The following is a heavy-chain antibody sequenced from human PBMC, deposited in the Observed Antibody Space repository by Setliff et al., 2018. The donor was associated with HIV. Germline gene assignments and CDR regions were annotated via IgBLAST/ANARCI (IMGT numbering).Heavy chain of an antibody. CDR3: ARERPQSHFFDY. J-gene: IGHJ4*02. V-gene: IGHV4-59*01. Sequence: PSETLSLTCSVSGASISSYYWSWIRQPPGKGLEWIGYVDYNGRTDYNPSLKSRVTISLGTSKNQVSLSLRSVTAADTAVYFCARERPQSHFFDYWGQGTLVTVSS. D-gene: IGHD6-19*01. CDR1: GASISSYY. CDR2: VDYNGRT.